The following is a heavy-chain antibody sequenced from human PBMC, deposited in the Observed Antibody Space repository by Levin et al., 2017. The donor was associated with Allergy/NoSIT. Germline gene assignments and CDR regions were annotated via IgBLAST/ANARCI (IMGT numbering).Heavy chain of an antibody. CDR2: ISYSGHA. D-gene: IGHD3-10*01. V-gene: IGHV4-31*03. CDR3: ARDECAWFGECYGMDD. J-gene: IGHJ6*02. Sequence: TSETLSLTCTVSGDSITRGDNYWSWIRQYPGKGLEWIGFISYSGHAHYNPSLKSRLSMSLDTSKNQFSLSLTSVTVADTAVYYCARDECAWFGECYGMDDWGQGTTVIVSS. CDR1: GDSITRGDNY.